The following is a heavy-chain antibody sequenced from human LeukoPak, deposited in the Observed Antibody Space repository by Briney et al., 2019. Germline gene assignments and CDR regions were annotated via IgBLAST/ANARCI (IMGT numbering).Heavy chain of an antibody. CDR2: ISYDGSNK. CDR1: GFTFSSYG. CDR3: AKVGRYYYDSSGYFDY. D-gene: IGHD3-22*01. V-gene: IGHV3-30*18. Sequence: GRSLRLSCAASGFTFSSYGMHWVRQAPGKGLEWVAVISYDGSNKYYADSVKGRFTISRDNSKNTLYLQMNSLRAEDTAVYYCAKVGRYYYDSSGYFDYWGQGTLVTVSS. J-gene: IGHJ4*02.